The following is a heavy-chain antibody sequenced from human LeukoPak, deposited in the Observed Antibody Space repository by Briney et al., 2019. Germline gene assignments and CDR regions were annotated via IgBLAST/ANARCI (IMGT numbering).Heavy chain of an antibody. CDR3: ARIPYGSGNQFDY. CDR2: ISSSSSYI. J-gene: IGHJ4*02. D-gene: IGHD3-10*01. Sequence: GGSLRLSCAASGFIFSTYNMNWVRQAPGKGLEWVSSISSSSSYIYYADSVKGRFTISRDNAQNSLYLQMNSLRAEDTAVYFCARIPYGSGNQFDYWGQGTLVSVSS. V-gene: IGHV3-21*01. CDR1: GFIFSTYN.